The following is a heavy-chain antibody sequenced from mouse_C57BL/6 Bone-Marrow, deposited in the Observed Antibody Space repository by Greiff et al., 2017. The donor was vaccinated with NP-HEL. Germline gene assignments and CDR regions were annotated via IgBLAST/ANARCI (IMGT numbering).Heavy chain of an antibody. J-gene: IGHJ3*01. CDR2: INPYNGGT. V-gene: IGHV1-19*01. CDR1: GYTFTDYY. CDR3: ARSGTITTVVKTSFAY. D-gene: IGHD1-1*01. Sequence: EVKLQESGPVLVKPGASVKMSCKASGYTFTDYYMNWVKQSHGKSLEWIGVINPYNGGTSYNQKFKGKATLTVDKSSSTAYMELNSLTSEDSAVYYCARSGTITTVVKTSFAYWGQGTLVTVSA.